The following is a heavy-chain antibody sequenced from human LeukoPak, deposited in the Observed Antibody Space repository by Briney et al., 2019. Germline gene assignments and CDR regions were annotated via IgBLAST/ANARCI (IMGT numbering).Heavy chain of an antibody. CDR2: IIPIFGTA. V-gene: IGHV1-69*05. J-gene: IGHJ5*02. CDR1: GGTFSSYA. Sequence: SVKVSCKASGGTFSSYAISWVRQAPGQGLEWMGGIIPIFGTANYAQKFQGRVTITTDESTSTAYMELSSLRSEDTAVYYCARAPVLRFLEQRWFDPWGQGTLVTVSS. D-gene: IGHD3-3*01. CDR3: ARAPVLRFLEQRWFDP.